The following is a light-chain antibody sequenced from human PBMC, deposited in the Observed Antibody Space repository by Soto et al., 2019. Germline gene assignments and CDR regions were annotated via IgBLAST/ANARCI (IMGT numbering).Light chain of an antibody. CDR1: SSDLAIYNY. V-gene: IGLV2-14*01. J-gene: IGLJ1*01. Sequence: QSVLTQPASVSGSPGQSITISCTGTSSDLAIYNYVSWYQQQPGKAPKLMIYQVTNRPSGVSNRFSGSGSGNTASLTISGLQAEDEADYYCSSYTGGNPSYVFGTGTKVTVL. CDR2: QVT. CDR3: SSYTGGNPSYV.